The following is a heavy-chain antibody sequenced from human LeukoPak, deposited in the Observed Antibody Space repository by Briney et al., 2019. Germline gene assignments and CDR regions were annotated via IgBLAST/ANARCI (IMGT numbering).Heavy chain of an antibody. Sequence: PGGSLRLSCAASGFTFSSYGMHWVRQAPGKGLDWVSALSGTGGNTYYADSVRGRFTVSRDNSKNTLYLRMNSLRVEDTAVYYCAKLRYNWKDELPAFDIWGQGTMVTVSS. D-gene: IGHD1-20*01. CDR3: AKLRYNWKDELPAFDI. J-gene: IGHJ3*02. V-gene: IGHV3-23*01. CDR1: GFTFSSYG. CDR2: LSGTGGNT.